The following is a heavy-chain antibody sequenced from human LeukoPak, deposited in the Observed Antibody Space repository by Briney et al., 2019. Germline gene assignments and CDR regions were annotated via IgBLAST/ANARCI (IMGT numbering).Heavy chain of an antibody. Sequence: PGGSLRLSCAASGFTFSTYSMHWVRQAPGKGLEWVSSINNSSSYIYYADSVKGRFTISRDNAKNSLYLQMNSLRAEDTALYYCAKGPSGIAVAGSPKYFQHWGQGTLVTVSS. V-gene: IGHV3-21*04. J-gene: IGHJ1*01. D-gene: IGHD6-19*01. CDR2: INNSSSYI. CDR3: AKGPSGIAVAGSPKYFQH. CDR1: GFTFSTYS.